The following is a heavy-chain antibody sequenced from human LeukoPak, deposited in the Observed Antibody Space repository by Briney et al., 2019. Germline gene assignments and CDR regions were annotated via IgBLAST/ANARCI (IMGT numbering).Heavy chain of an antibody. V-gene: IGHV4-59*01. CDR1: GGSISSYY. D-gene: IGHD2-21*02. CDR2: IYYSGST. CDR3: ARYPPAYCGGVCYSP. Sequence: SETLSLTCTVSGGSISSYYWSWIRQPPGKGLEWIGYIYYSGSTNYNPSLKSRVTISVDTSKNQFSLKLSSVTAADTAVYYCARYPPAYCGGVCYSPWGQGTLVTVSS. J-gene: IGHJ4*02.